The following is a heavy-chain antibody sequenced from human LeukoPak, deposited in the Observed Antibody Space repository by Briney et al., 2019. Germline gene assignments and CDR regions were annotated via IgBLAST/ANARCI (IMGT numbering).Heavy chain of an antibody. D-gene: IGHD4-17*01. J-gene: IGHJ4*02. Sequence: PGGTLRLSCAASEFTFSSYAMHWVRQAPGKGLEWVAVISYDGSNKYYADSVKGRFTISRDNSKNTLYLQMNSLRAEDTAVYYCARDQNSVRGDYALGYWGQGTLVTVSS. CDR2: ISYDGSNK. CDR1: EFTFSSYA. V-gene: IGHV3-30*04. CDR3: ARDQNSVRGDYALGY.